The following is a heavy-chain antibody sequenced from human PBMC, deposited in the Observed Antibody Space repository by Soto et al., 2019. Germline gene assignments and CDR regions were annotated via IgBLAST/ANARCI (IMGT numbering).Heavy chain of an antibody. CDR2: IGESGTPT. CDR3: ARYIXXVRYYGMDV. Sequence: EVQLLESGGGLVQPGGSLRLSCAASGFTFSSYAMKWVRQAPGKGLEWVSLIGESGTPTYYADSVKGRFTISRDNSGNTLFLEMYSLRAEDTAVYYCARYIXXVRYYGMDVWGQGTTVTVSS. V-gene: IGHV3-23*01. CDR1: GFTFSSYA. D-gene: IGHD5-18*01. J-gene: IGHJ6*02.